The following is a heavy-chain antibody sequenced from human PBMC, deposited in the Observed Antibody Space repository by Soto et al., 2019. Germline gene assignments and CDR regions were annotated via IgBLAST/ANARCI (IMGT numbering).Heavy chain of an antibody. J-gene: IGHJ4*02. V-gene: IGHV4-34*01. Sequence: QVQLQQWGAGLLKPSETLSLTCAVYGGSFSGYYWSRIRQPPGKGLEWIGEINHSGSTNYNPSLKRRVTLTVDTAKNQFSLKLSSVTAADTAVYYCARASEGGGSSSFDYWGQGTLVTVSS. D-gene: IGHD1-26*01. CDR1: GGSFSGYY. CDR3: ARASEGGGSSSFDY. CDR2: INHSGST.